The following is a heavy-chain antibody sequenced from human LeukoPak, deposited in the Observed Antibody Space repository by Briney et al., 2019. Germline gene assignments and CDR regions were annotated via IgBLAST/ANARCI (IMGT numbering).Heavy chain of an antibody. Sequence: GASVKVSCKASGYTFTSYGISWVRQAPGQGLEWMGWISAYNGNTDYAQKLQGRVTMTTDTSTSTAYMELRSLRSDDTAVYYCARDPGGPHGSPWGNWFDPWGQGTLVTVSS. CDR3: ARDPGGPHGSPWGNWFDP. J-gene: IGHJ5*02. CDR2: ISAYNGNT. V-gene: IGHV1-18*01. CDR1: GYTFTSYG. D-gene: IGHD3-16*01.